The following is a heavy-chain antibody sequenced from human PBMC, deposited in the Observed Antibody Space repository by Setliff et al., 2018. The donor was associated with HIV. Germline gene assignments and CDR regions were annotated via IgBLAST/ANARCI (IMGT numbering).Heavy chain of an antibody. CDR3: ARDPIAARPDYFDY. J-gene: IGHJ4*02. V-gene: IGHV3-23*01. Sequence: GGSLRLSCAASGLTLSNSAMTWVRQKPGRGLEWVSLIQSGGIIYYADSVKGRFTISRDNSNNTLSLQMSSLRAEDTALYYCARDPIAARPDYFDYWGQGTLVTV. CDR2: IQSGGII. CDR1: GLTLSNSA. D-gene: IGHD6-6*01.